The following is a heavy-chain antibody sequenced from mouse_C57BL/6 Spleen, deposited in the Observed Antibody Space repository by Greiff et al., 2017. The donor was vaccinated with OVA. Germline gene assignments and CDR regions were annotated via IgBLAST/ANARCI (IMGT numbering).Heavy chain of an antibody. V-gene: IGHV1-69*01. CDR2: IDPSDSYT. Sequence: QVQLKQPGAELVMPGASVKLSCKASGYTFTSYWMHWVKQRPGQGLEWIGEIDPSDSYTNYNQKFKGKSTLTVDKSSSTAYMQLSSLTSEDSAVYYCATLITTVVEDYFDYWGQGTTLTVSS. CDR3: ATLITTVVEDYFDY. J-gene: IGHJ2*01. D-gene: IGHD1-1*01. CDR1: GYTFTSYW.